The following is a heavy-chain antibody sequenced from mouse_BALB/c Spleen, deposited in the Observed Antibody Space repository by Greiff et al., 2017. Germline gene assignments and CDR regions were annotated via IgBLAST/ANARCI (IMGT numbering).Heavy chain of an antibody. V-gene: IGHV5-12-1*01. CDR3: ARQGDYYGSSYVDYYAMDY. J-gene: IGHJ4*01. Sequence: EVKLMESGGGLVKPGGSLKLSCAASGFAFSSYDMSWVRQTPEKRLEWVAYISSGGGSTYYPDTVKGRFTISRDNAKNTLYLQMSSLKSEDTAMYYCARQGDYYGSSYVDYYAMDYWGQGTSVTVSS. CDR1: GFAFSSYD. D-gene: IGHD1-1*01. CDR2: ISSGGGST.